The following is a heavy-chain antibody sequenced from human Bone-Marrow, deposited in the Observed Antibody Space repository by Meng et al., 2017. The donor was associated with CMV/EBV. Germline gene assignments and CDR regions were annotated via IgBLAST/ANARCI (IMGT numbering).Heavy chain of an antibody. CDR1: GFTVSTNY. D-gene: IGHD3-10*01. CDR2: IKQDGSEK. Sequence: GGSLRLSCEASGFTVSTNYMSWVRQAPGKGLEWVANIKQDGSEKYYVDPVKGRLTISRDHARDSLNLQVNSLRPDATAVRTRACASGSGGCVSDVWGQGTTVTVSS. J-gene: IGHJ6*02. V-gene: IGHV3-7*01. CDR3: ACASGSGGCVSDV.